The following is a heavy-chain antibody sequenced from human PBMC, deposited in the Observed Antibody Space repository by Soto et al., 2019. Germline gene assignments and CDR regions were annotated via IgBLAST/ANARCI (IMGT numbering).Heavy chain of an antibody. J-gene: IGHJ4*02. CDR1: GYSFAGYW. Sequence: HGESLKISCKGSGYSFAGYWITWVRQKPGKGLEWMGRIVPSDSQTYYSPSFRGHVTISATKSITTVFLQWSSLRASDTAMYYCARQIYDSDTGPNFQYYFDSWGQGTPVTVSS. CDR2: IVPSDSQT. CDR3: ARQIYDSDTGPNFQYYFDS. V-gene: IGHV5-10-1*01. D-gene: IGHD3-22*01.